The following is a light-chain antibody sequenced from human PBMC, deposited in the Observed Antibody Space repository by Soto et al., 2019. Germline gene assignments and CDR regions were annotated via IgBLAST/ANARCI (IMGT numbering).Light chain of an antibody. Sequence: QSALTQPPSASGSPGQSVTISCTGTSSDVGGYNYVSWYQQHPGKAPKLMIYEVTTRPSGVPDRFSGSKSGNTASLTVSGLQADDEADYYCSSYSGSDNYVFGTGTKLTVL. CDR3: SSYSGSDNYV. V-gene: IGLV2-8*01. CDR2: EVT. J-gene: IGLJ1*01. CDR1: SSDVGGYNY.